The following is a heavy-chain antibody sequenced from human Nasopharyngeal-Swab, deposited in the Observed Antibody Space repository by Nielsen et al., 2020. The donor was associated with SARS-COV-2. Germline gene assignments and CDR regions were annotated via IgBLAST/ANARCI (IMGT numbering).Heavy chain of an antibody. CDR2: ISSGGTTI. V-gene: IGHV3-48*03. D-gene: IGHD5-18*01. Sequence: RQCPGKGLDWISFISSGGTTIYYADSVKGRFTISRDNAENSLFLQMNSLRAEDTAVYYCARDKYSYGDYFYYNMDVWGQGTTVTVSS. CDR3: ARDKYSYGDYFYYNMDV. J-gene: IGHJ6*01.